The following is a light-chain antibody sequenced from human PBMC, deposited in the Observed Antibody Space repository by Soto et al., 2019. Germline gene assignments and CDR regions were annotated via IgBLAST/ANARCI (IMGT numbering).Light chain of an antibody. Sequence: DIQMTQSPSSLSASVGDRVTITCRASQIVRSNLNWYQQKPGKVPELLIYAASTLQPGVPSRFRGRGSGTDFTLTVSSLQPEDFATDHCQQTFSRPYTFGQGTKLEIE. J-gene: IGKJ2*01. V-gene: IGKV1-39*01. CDR3: QQTFSRPYT. CDR1: QIVRSN. CDR2: AAS.